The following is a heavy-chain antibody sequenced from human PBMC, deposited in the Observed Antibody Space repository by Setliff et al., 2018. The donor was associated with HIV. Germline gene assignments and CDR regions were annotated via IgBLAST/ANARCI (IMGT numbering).Heavy chain of an antibody. V-gene: IGHV1-18*01. CDR2: ISAYNGNT. D-gene: IGHD3-10*01. J-gene: IGHJ4*02. CDR3: ARGEWVIRGDFDH. Sequence: ASVKVSCKASGYTFTSYGLNWVRQAPGQGPEWMGWISAYNGNTNYAQKLQGRVTMTTDTSTSTAYMELRSLRSDDTAMYYCARGEWVIRGDFDHWGQGALVTVSS. CDR1: GYTFTSYG.